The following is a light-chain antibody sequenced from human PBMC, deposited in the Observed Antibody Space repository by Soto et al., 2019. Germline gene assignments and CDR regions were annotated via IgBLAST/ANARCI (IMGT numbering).Light chain of an antibody. V-gene: IGKV3-11*01. J-gene: IGKJ4*01. CDR3: QQRSDWPLT. CDR2: DAS. CDR1: RSVANF. Sequence: EIVLTQSPVTLSLSPGERAALSSRASRSVANFLAWYQQKPGQAPRLLFSDASNRATGVPARFSGSGSGTDFTLTISSLEPEDFAVYYCQQRSDWPLTFGGGTKVEI.